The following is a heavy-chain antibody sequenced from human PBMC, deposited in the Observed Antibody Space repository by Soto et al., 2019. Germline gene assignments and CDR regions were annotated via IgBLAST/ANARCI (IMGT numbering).Heavy chain of an antibody. CDR1: GFTFSSYG. CDR3: AKGGGYSYGGPYYYYYGMDV. CDR2: ISHDGSNT. V-gene: IGHV3-30*18. Sequence: PGGSLRLSCAASGFTFSSYGMHWVRQAPGKGLEWVAIISHDGSNTYYADSVKGRFTISRDNSKNTLYLQMNSLRAEDTSVYYCAKGGGYSYGGPYYYYYGMDVWGQGTKVTVSS. D-gene: IGHD5-18*01. J-gene: IGHJ6*02.